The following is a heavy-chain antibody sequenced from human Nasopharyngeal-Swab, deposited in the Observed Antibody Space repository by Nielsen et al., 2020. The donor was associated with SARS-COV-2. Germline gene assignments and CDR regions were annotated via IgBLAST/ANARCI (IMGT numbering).Heavy chain of an antibody. CDR3: ARDVVVTAMGAFDI. V-gene: IGHV3-53*01. D-gene: IGHD2-21*02. CDR1: GFTVSSNY. CDR2: IYSGGST. J-gene: IGHJ3*02. Sequence: GGSLRLSCAASGFTVSSNYMSWVRQAPGKGLEWVSVIYSGGSTYYADSVKGRFTISRDNSKNTLYLQMNSLRAEDTAVYYRARDVVVTAMGAFDIWGQGTMVTVSS.